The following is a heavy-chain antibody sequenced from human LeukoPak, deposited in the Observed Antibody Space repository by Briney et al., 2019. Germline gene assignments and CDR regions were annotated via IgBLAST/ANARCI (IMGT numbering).Heavy chain of an antibody. CDR3: ARDIYGSGPPVGDTIDY. CDR1: EFTFSSHA. D-gene: IGHD3-10*01. CDR2: ISGSTI. Sequence: GGSLRLSCAASEFTFSSHAMSWVRQAPGKGLEWVSTISGSTIYYADSVKGRFTISRDNAKNSLYLQVNSLRAEDTAVYYCARDIYGSGPPVGDTIDYWGQGTLVTVSS. V-gene: IGHV3-48*04. J-gene: IGHJ4*02.